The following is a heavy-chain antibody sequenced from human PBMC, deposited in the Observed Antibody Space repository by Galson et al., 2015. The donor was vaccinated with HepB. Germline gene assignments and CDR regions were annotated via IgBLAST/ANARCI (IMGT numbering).Heavy chain of an antibody. CDR3: ARDYPPTTVIAPRFDS. CDR1: GGTFSHYV. D-gene: IGHD4-11*01. J-gene: IGHJ4*02. V-gene: IGHV1-69*13. Sequence: SVKVSCKASGGTFSHYVITWVRQAPGQGLEWVGGINPPFGSGNSAQTFQGRVTITADESTSTVYMELSSLRSEDTAVYYCARDYPPTTVIAPRFDSWGQGTLVTVS. CDR2: INPPFGSG.